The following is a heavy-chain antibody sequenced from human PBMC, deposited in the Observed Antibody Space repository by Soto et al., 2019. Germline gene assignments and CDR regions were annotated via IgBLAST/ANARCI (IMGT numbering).Heavy chain of an antibody. CDR2: INPSGGST. CDR3: ALYGSLNPQAFDI. Sequence: GASVKVSCKASGYTFTSYYMHWVRQAPGQGLEWMGIINPSGGSTSYAQKFQGRVTMTGDTSTSTVYMELSSLRSEDTAVYYCALYGSLNPQAFDIWGQGTMVTVSS. V-gene: IGHV1-46*01. J-gene: IGHJ3*02. D-gene: IGHD3-10*01. CDR1: GYTFTSYY.